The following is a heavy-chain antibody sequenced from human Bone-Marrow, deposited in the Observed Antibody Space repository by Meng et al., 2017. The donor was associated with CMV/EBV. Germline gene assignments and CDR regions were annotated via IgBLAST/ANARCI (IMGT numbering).Heavy chain of an antibody. D-gene: IGHD3-3*01. CDR1: GYTFTSYG. J-gene: IGHJ6*02. CDR2: ISAYNGNT. V-gene: IGHV1-18*01. Sequence: ASVKVSCKASGYTFTSYGISWVRQAPGQGLEWMGWISAYNGNTNYAQKLQGRVTMTTDTSTSTAYMELRSLRSDDTAVYHCARGRLGYYDFWSGYYPYYYGMDVWGQGTTVTVSS. CDR3: ARGRLGYYDFWSGYYPYYYGMDV.